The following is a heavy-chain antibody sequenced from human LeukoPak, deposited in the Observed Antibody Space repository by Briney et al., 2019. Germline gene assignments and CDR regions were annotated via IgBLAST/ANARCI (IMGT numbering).Heavy chain of an antibody. V-gene: IGHV1-8*02. CDR1: GGTFSSYA. CDR2: MNPNSGNT. Sequence: VXVSCKASGGTFSSYAISWVRQATGQGLEWMGWMNPNSGNTYYAQRFQGRVTMTRDTSISTAYMEVSSLRSEDTAVYYCARGNIAVPGTPYYFEYWGQGTLVTVSS. CDR3: ARGNIAVPGTPYYFEY. J-gene: IGHJ4*02. D-gene: IGHD6-19*01.